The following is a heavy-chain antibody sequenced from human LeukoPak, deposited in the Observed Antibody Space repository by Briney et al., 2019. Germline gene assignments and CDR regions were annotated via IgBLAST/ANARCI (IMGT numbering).Heavy chain of an antibody. V-gene: IGHV3-30*04. D-gene: IGHD1-26*01. CDR1: GFTFSNYA. CDR2: ISYDGSNK. Sequence: TGGSLRLSCAASGFTFSNYAMSWVRQAPGKGLEWVAVISYDGSNKYYADSVKGRFTISRDNPKNTLYLQMNSLRAEDTAVYYCARESGSYTDAFDIWGQGTMVTVSS. J-gene: IGHJ3*02. CDR3: ARESGSYTDAFDI.